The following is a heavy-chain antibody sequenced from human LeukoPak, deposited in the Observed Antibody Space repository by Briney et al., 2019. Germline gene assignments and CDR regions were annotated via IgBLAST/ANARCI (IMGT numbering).Heavy chain of an antibody. D-gene: IGHD2-21*02. Sequence: ASVKVSCTASGYTFTSYDINWVRQATGQGLEWMGWMNPNSGNTGYAQKFQGRVTMTWNTSISTAYMELSSLRSEDTAVYYCARGRRIVVVTADGMDVWGQGTTVTVSS. V-gene: IGHV1-8*01. CDR3: ARGRRIVVVTADGMDV. CDR1: GYTFTSYD. CDR2: MNPNSGNT. J-gene: IGHJ6*02.